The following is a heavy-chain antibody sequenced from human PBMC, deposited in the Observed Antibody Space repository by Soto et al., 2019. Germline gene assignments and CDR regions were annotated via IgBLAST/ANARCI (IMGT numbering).Heavy chain of an antibody. CDR3: ARSLLDEYSSSWRSAYYGMDV. V-gene: IGHV4-34*01. J-gene: IGHJ6*02. Sequence: SETLSLTCAFYYGSFSGYYLSLILQPPLKWLELFGEINHSGSTNYNPSLKSRVTISVDTSKNQFSLKLSALIPDDTAVYYCARSLLDEYSSSWRSAYYGMDVWGQGTTVTVSS. D-gene: IGHD6-13*01. CDR2: INHSGST. CDR1: YGSFSGYY.